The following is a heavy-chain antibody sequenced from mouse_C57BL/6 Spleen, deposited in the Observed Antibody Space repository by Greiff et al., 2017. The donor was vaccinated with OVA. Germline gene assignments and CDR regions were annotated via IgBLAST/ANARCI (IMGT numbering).Heavy chain of an antibody. CDR3: ALNYYGSSYWYFDV. V-gene: IGHV1-42*01. J-gene: IGHJ1*03. Sequence: VQLKESGPELVKPGASVKISCKASGYSFTGYYMNWVKQSPEKSLEWIGEINPSTGGTTYNQKFKAKATLTVDKSSSTAYMQLKSLTSEDSAVYYCALNYYGSSYWYFDVWGTGTTVTVSS. CDR2: INPSTGGT. D-gene: IGHD1-1*01. CDR1: GYSFTGYY.